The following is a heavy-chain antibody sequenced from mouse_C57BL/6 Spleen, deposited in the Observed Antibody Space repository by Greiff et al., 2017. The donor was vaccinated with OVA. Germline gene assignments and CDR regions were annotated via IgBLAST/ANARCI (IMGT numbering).Heavy chain of an antibody. J-gene: IGHJ3*01. CDR2: ISYDGSN. Sequence: EVQLVESGPGLVKPSQSLSLTCSVTGYSITSGYYWNWIRQFPGNKLEWMGYISYDGSNNYNPSLKNRISITRDTSTNQFFLKLNSVTTEDTATYYCAREDYGSPFAYWGQGTLVTVSA. CDR3: AREDYGSPFAY. V-gene: IGHV3-6*01. CDR1: GYSITSGYY. D-gene: IGHD1-1*01.